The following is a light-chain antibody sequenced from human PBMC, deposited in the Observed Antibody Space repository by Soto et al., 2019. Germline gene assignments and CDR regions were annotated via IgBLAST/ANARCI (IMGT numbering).Light chain of an antibody. J-gene: IGKJ2*01. CDR1: QSIDSW. V-gene: IGKV1-5*01. CDR2: DAS. Sequence: DIQMTQSPSTLSASVGDRVTIACRASQSIDSWLAWYQQKPGKAPKFLIYDASDLESGVPSRFSGSGSGTEFTLTISSLQPDDFATYYCKQYRGKPFTFGKGTKVAIK. CDR3: KQYRGKPFT.